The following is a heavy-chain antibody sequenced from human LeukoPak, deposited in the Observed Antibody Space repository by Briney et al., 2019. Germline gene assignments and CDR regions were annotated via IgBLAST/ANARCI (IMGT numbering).Heavy chain of an antibody. J-gene: IGHJ4*02. Sequence: GGSLRLSCAASGFTVSSKYMSWVRQAPGKGLEWVSVIYSGGSTYYANSVKGRFTISRDNSKNTLYLQMNSLRAEDTAVYYCARGCSSTSCYGFDYWGQGTLVTVSS. CDR3: ARGCSSTSCYGFDY. CDR2: IYSGGST. CDR1: GFTVSSKY. V-gene: IGHV3-53*01. D-gene: IGHD2-2*01.